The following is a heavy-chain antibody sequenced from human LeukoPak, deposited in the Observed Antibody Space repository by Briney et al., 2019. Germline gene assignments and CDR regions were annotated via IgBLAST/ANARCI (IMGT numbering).Heavy chain of an antibody. J-gene: IGHJ3*01. CDR2: IKEDGSEK. Sequence: GGSLRLSCAASGFTFSSYWMSWVRQAPGMGPEFVANIKEDGSEKSYVDSVKGRFTISRDNAKKSVSLQMSSLRVEDTAVYYCARDPGYSAFDVWGQGAMVIVSS. CDR3: ARDPGYSAFDV. D-gene: IGHD5-18*01. CDR1: GFTFSSYW. V-gene: IGHV3-7*01.